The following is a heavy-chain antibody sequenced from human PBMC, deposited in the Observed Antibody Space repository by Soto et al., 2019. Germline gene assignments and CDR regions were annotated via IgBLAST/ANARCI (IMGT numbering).Heavy chain of an antibody. D-gene: IGHD2-2*01. CDR1: GDSISNYY. J-gene: IGHJ5*02. CDR2: IYYSGST. CDR3: ARVPDR. Sequence: PSETLSLTCTVSGDSISNYYWSWIRQPPGKGLEWIGYIYYSGSTYYNPSLKSRVTISVDRSKNQFSLKLSSVTAADAAVYYCARVPDRWGQGTLVTVS. V-gene: IGHV4-59*12.